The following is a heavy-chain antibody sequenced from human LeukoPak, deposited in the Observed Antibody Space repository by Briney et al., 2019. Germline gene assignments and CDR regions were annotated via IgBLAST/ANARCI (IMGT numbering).Heavy chain of an antibody. V-gene: IGHV1-8*01. CDR1: GYTFTSYD. J-gene: IGHJ4*02. CDR2: MNPNRGNT. Sequence: GASVKVSCKASGYTFTSYDINWVRQSTGQGLEWMGWMNPNRGNTGYAQKFQGRVTMTRNTSRSTAYMELSSLRSEDTAVYYCARGTDYYYGSGSYPYWGQGTLVTVSS. D-gene: IGHD3-10*01. CDR3: ARGTDYYYGSGSYPY.